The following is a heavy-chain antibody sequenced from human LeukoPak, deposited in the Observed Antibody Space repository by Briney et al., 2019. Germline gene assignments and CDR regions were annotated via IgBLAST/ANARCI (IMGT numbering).Heavy chain of an antibody. Sequence: GASVKVSCKASGYTFSSYGITWVRQAPGQGLEWMGWSSASNGNTNYAQHLQGRVTMTTDTSTSTVYMELSSLRSEDTAVYYCARGGGEYYYDSSGYYVYWGQGTLVTVSS. CDR2: SSASNGNT. D-gene: IGHD3-22*01. J-gene: IGHJ4*02. CDR3: ARGGGEYYYDSSGYYVY. CDR1: GYTFSSYG. V-gene: IGHV1-18*01.